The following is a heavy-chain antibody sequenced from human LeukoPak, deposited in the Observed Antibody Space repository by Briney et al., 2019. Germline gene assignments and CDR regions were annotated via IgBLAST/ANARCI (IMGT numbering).Heavy chain of an antibody. D-gene: IGHD1-1*01. V-gene: IGHV3-9*01. CDR1: GFTFDDYA. J-gene: IGHJ4*02. CDR3: ARGNGAFDY. Sequence: GGSLRLSCAASGFTFDDYAMHWVRQAPGKGLEWVSGISWNSGSIGYADSVKGRFTISRDNAKKSLYLQMNSLRAEDTAVYYCARGNGAFDYWGQGTLVTVSS. CDR2: ISWNSGSI.